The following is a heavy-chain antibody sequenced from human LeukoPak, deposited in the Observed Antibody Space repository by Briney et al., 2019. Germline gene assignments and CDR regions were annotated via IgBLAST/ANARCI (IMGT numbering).Heavy chain of an antibody. CDR3: ARDGAGGYCSSTRCYVFDP. CDR1: GGTFSSYA. V-gene: IGHV1-69*06. D-gene: IGHD2-2*01. Sequence: SVKVSCKASGGTFSSYAISWVRQTPVQGLEWMGRSTPIFGTANYAQKFQGRVTITADKSTNTAYMELSSLRSEDTAVYYCARDGAGGYCSSTRCYVFDPWGQGTLVTVSS. J-gene: IGHJ5*02. CDR2: STPIFGTA.